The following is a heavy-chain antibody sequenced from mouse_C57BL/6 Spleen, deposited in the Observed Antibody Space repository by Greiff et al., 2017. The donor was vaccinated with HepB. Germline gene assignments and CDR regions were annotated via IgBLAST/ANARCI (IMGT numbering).Heavy chain of an antibody. Sequence: VQLQQSGPELVKPGASVKISCKASGYAFSSSWMNWVKQRPGKGLEWIGRIYPGDGDTNYNGKFKGKATLTADKSSSPAYMQLSSLTSEDSAVYFCAREKQGRDYAMGYWGQGTSVTVSS. J-gene: IGHJ4*01. CDR3: AREKQGRDYAMGY. CDR2: IYPGDGDT. CDR1: GYAFSSSW. V-gene: IGHV1-82*01. D-gene: IGHD4-1*01.